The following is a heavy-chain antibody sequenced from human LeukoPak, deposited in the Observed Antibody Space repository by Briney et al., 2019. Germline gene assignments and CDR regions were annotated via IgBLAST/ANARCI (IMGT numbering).Heavy chain of an antibody. J-gene: IGHJ4*02. CDR2: ISSSGSYI. D-gene: IGHD2-2*01. CDR3: ARLPAYCSSTSCYYDY. Sequence: GGSLRLSCAASGFTFSSYSMNWVRQAPGKGLEWVSSISSSGSYIDYADSVKGRFTISRDNAKNSLFLQMNSLRAEDTAVYYCARLPAYCSSTSCYYDYWGQGTLVTVSS. V-gene: IGHV3-21*01. CDR1: GFTFSSYS.